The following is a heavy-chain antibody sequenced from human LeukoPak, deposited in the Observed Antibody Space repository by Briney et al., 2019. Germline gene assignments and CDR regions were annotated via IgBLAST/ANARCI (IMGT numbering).Heavy chain of an antibody. CDR3: AREGYYYDRHFDY. J-gene: IGHJ4*02. CDR2: IYHSGST. V-gene: IGHV4-38-2*02. CDR1: GYSISSGYY. Sequence: PSETLSLTCTVSGYSISSGYYWGWIRQPPGKGLEWIGSIYHSGSTYYNPSLKSRVTISVDTSKNQFSLKLSSVTAADTAVYYCAREGYYYDRHFDYWGQGTLVTVSS. D-gene: IGHD3-22*01.